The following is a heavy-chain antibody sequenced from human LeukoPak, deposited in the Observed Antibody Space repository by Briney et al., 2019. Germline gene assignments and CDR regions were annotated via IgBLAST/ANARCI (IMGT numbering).Heavy chain of an antibody. D-gene: IGHD4-11*01. CDR3: AHSRDYRNCFDP. CDR2: IFWGDDK. V-gene: IGHV2-5*02. CDR1: GFSLSTSGVG. Sequence: SGPTLVKHTQTLTLTCTFSGFSLSTSGVGVGWIRQPPGKALEWLALIFWGDDKRYSPSLKTRLTVTKDTSKNQVVLTMTNVDPVDTATYYCAHSRDYRNCFDPWGQGTLVTVSS. J-gene: IGHJ5*02.